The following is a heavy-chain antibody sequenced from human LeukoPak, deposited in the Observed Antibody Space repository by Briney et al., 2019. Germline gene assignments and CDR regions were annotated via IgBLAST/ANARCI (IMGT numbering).Heavy chain of an antibody. D-gene: IGHD3-10*01. Sequence: ASVKVSCRVSGYTFTDYYMHWVQQAPGKGLEWMGLVDPEDGETIYAEKFQGRVTITASTSTDTAYMELSSLRSEDTAVYYCATDYYANNWFDPWGQGTLVTVSS. J-gene: IGHJ5*02. CDR1: GYTFTDYY. CDR3: ATDYYANNWFDP. V-gene: IGHV1-69-2*01. CDR2: VDPEDGET.